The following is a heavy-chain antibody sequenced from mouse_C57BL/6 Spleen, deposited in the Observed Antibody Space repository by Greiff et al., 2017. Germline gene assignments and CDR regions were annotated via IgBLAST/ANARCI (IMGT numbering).Heavy chain of an antibody. Sequence: QVQLQQSGAELVRPGTSVKVSCKASGYAFTNYLIEWVKQRPGQGLEWIGVINPGSGGTNYNEKFKGKATLTADKSSSTAYMQLSSLTSEDSAVYFCARWDYGSYYFDYWGQGTTLTVSS. V-gene: IGHV1-54*01. CDR3: ARWDYGSYYFDY. D-gene: IGHD1-1*01. J-gene: IGHJ2*01. CDR2: INPGSGGT. CDR1: GYAFTNYL.